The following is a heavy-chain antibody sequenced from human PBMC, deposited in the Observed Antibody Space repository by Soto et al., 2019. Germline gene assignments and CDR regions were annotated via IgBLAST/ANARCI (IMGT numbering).Heavy chain of an antibody. J-gene: IGHJ5*02. D-gene: IGHD2-15*01. CDR3: ARDLFVTGRPGGRCYLS. V-gene: IGHV1-3*01. CDR1: GYTFTSYA. CDR2: INAGNGNT. Sequence: ASVKVSCKASGYTFTSYAMHWVRQAPGQRLEWMGWINAGNGNTKYSQKFQGRVTITRDTSASTAYMELSSLRSEDTAVYYCARDLFVTGRPGGRCYLSWGQGSLVTVSS.